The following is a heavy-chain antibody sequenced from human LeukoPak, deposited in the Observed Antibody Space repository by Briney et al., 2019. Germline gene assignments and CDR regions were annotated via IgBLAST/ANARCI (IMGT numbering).Heavy chain of an antibody. CDR3: ARAVHYSGTSDQYTGGWYYFDF. CDR1: GDSMNNYY. D-gene: IGHD3-10*01. V-gene: IGHV4-59*01. CDR2: INYSGST. Sequence: PSETLSLTCTVSGDSMNNYYWSWIRQPPGKGLEWIGNINYSGSTNSNPSLKGRATISVDMSRKHFFLDLSSVTAADTAVYYCARAVHYSGTSDQYTGGWYYFDFWGQGTLVTVSS. J-gene: IGHJ4*02.